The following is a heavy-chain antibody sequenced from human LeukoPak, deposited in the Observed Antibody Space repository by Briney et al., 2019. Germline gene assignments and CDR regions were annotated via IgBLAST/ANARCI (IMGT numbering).Heavy chain of an antibody. CDR1: GFTFSSYA. Sequence: GGSLRLSCTASGFTFSSYAMSWVRQAPGKGLEWVSDISGSGGGTNYADSVKGRFSITRDNSKNTLYLQMNSLRAEDTAVYYCAKGPRYFDWLLDWGQGTLVTVSS. V-gene: IGHV3-23*01. CDR2: ISGSGGGT. D-gene: IGHD3-9*01. CDR3: AKGPRYFDWLLD. J-gene: IGHJ4*02.